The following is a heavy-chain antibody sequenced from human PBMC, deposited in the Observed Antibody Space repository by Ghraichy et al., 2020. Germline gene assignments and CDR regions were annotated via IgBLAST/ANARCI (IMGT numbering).Heavy chain of an antibody. CDR2: ITISGSYI. D-gene: IGHD5-12*01. J-gene: IGHJ3*01. CDR1: GFTFSSHS. V-gene: IGHV3-21*01. Sequence: GGSLRLSCAASGFTFSSHSMAWVRQAPGKGLEWVSSITISGSYIFYADSVKGRFTISRDNAKNSLYLQMKSLRAEDTAVYYCARADYLTSAYSGYQRNAFDFWGQGTMVTVSS. CDR3: ARADYLTSAYSGYQRNAFDF.